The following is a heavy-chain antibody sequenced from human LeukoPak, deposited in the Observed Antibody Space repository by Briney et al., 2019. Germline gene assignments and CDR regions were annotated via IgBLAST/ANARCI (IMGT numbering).Heavy chain of an antibody. D-gene: IGHD4-11*01. Sequence: SETLSLTCTVSGGSINSGSYYWSWIRQPAGRGLEWIGRIYTSGTTNYNPSLKSRVTISLDTSKNQFSLNLGSVTAADTAVYYCARVLRNDYCNSAIDFWGQGTLVTVSS. CDR1: GGSINSGSYY. J-gene: IGHJ4*02. CDR2: IYTSGTT. CDR3: ARVLRNDYCNSAIDF. V-gene: IGHV4-61*02.